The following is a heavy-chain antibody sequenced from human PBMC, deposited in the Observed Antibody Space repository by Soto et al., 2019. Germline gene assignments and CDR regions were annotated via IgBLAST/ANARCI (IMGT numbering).Heavy chain of an antibody. CDR3: ARYGGCCSGGSCYLNWFDP. J-gene: IGHJ5*02. CDR2: INPSGGRT. V-gene: IGHV1-46*01. CDR1: GYTFTSYY. Sequence: ASVKVSCKASGYTFTSYYMHWVRQAPGQGLEWMGIINPSGGRTSYEQKFQCRVTMTRDTSTSTVYMELSSLRSEDTAVYYCARYGGCCSGGSCYLNWFDPWGQGPMVPVSS. D-gene: IGHD2-15*01.